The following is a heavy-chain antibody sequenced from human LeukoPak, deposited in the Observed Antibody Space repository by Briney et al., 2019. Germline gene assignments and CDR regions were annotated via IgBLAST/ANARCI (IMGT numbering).Heavy chain of an antibody. CDR1: GGSISSYY. CDR3: ARHVVRYSGRYFDY. Sequence: PSETLSLTCTVSGGSISSYYWSWIRQPPGKGLEWIGYIYYSGSTDYNPSLKSRVTISVDTSKNQFSLKLSSVTAADTAVYYCARHVVRYSGRYFDYWGQGTLVTVSS. D-gene: IGHD1-26*01. CDR2: IYYSGST. J-gene: IGHJ4*02. V-gene: IGHV4-59*08.